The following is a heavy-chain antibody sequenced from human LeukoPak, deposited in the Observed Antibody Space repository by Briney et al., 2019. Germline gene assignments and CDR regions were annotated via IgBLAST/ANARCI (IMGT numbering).Heavy chain of an antibody. CDR3: ARDYYDILTGYFSFDY. V-gene: IGHV1-69*06. CDR2: IIPIFGTA. J-gene: IGHJ4*02. CDR1: GGTFSSYA. Sequence: SVKVSCTASGGTFSSYAISWVRQAPGQGLEWMGGIIPIFGTANYAQKFQGRVTITADKSTSTAYMELSSLRSEDTAVYYCARDYYDILTGYFSFDYWGQGTLVAVSS. D-gene: IGHD3-9*01.